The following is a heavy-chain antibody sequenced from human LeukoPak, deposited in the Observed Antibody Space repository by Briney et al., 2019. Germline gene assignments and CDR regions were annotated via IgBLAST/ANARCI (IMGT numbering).Heavy chain of an antibody. CDR3: ARVYQSAEYYFDY. V-gene: IGHV4-59*01. D-gene: IGHD2-2*01. J-gene: IGHJ4*02. Sequence: SETLSLTCTVSGGSLDSYYWSWIRQPPGKGLERIGYIYYTGSTEYHPSLKSRVTISLDTSKNQFSLKLTSVTAADTAVYYCARVYQSAEYYFDYWGQGNLVSVSS. CDR1: GGSLDSYY. CDR2: IYYTGST.